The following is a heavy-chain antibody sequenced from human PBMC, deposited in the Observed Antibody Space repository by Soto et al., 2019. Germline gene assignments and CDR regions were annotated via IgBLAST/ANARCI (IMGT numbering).Heavy chain of an antibody. CDR3: TRVWGHCSGGSCYVNAFDI. V-gene: IGHV4-59*01. CDR1: GGSISSYY. D-gene: IGHD2-15*01. Sequence: SETLSLTCTVSGGSISSYYWSWIRQPPGKGLEWIGYIYYSGSTNYNPSLKSRVTISVDTSKNQFSLKLSSVTAADTAVYYCTRVWGHCSGGSCYVNAFDIWAKGQWSPSPQ. CDR2: IYYSGST. J-gene: IGHJ3*02.